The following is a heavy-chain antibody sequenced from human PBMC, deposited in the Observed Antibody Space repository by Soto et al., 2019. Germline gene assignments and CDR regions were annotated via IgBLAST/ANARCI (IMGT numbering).Heavy chain of an antibody. V-gene: IGHV3-74*01. J-gene: IGHJ6*02. CDR1: GFTFSSYC. Sequence: PGGSLRLSCAASGFTFSSYCMHWVRQAPGKGLVWVSRINSDGSSTSYADSVKGRFTISRDNAKNTLYRQMNCRRAEDTAVYYCARALEKCSGGSCYPYYYGMDVWGQGTTVTVSS. D-gene: IGHD2-15*01. CDR2: INSDGSST. CDR3: ARALEKCSGGSCYPYYYGMDV.